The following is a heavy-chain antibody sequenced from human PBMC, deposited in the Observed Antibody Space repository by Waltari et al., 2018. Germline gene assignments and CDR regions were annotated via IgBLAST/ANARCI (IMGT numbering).Heavy chain of an antibody. J-gene: IGHJ4*02. D-gene: IGHD3-22*01. CDR1: GYSISSGYY. CDR3: AETIVGGH. CDR2: IYHSGIT. V-gene: IGHV4-38-2*01. Sequence: QVQLQESGPGLVKPSETLSLTCAVSGYSISSGYYWGWIRQPPGKGLEWIGSIYHSGITYYNPSLKIRVTISVDTSKNQFSLKLSSVTAADTAVYYCAETIVGGHWGQGTLVTVSS.